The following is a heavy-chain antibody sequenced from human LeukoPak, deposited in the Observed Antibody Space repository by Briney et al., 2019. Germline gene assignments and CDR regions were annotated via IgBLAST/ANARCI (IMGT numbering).Heavy chain of an antibody. D-gene: IGHD2/OR15-2a*01. J-gene: IGHJ4*02. CDR1: GNYW. V-gene: IGHV3-74*01. CDR3: VSFYETY. CDR2: INSDGSWT. Sequence: GGSLRLSCAASGNYWMHWVRQVPGKGLVWVSHINSDGSWTSYADSVKDRFTISKDNAKNTVCLQMNSLRAEDTAVYYCVSFYETYWGRGTLVTVSS.